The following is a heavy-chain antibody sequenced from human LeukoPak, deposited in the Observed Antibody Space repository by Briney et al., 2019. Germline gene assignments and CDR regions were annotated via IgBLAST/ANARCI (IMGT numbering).Heavy chain of an antibody. CDR3: AREQSYSEEIVVVNPPFDY. D-gene: IGHD2-21*01. Sequence: GGSLRLSCAASGFTFSSYGMNWVRQAPGKGLEWVSSISSSGTYIYFADSVKGRFTNSRDNAKNSLYLQMNSLRAEDTALYYCAREQSYSEEIVVVNPPFDYWGQGTLVTVSS. CDR2: ISSSGTYI. J-gene: IGHJ4*02. V-gene: IGHV3-21*01. CDR1: GFTFSSYG.